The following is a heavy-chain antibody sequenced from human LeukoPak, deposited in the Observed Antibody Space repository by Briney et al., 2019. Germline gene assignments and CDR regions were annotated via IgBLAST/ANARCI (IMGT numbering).Heavy chain of an antibody. CDR1: GYTFTSYY. V-gene: IGHV1-46*01. D-gene: IGHD6-19*01. J-gene: IGHJ4*02. Sequence: ASVKVSCKASGYTFTSYYMHWVRQAPGQGLEWMGIINPSGGSTSYAQKFQGRVTMTRDTSTSTVYMELSSLRSEDTAVYYCARDPAPADSGWYLHFDYWGQGTLVTVSS. CDR3: ARDPAPADSGWYLHFDY. CDR2: INPSGGST.